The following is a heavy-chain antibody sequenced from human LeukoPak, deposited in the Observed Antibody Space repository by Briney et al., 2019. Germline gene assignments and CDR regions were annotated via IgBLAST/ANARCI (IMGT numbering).Heavy chain of an antibody. CDR2: ISYDGSNK. V-gene: IGHV3-30*04. J-gene: IGHJ4*02. CDR1: GFAFSGYA. D-gene: IGHD3-10*01. Sequence: PGGSLRLSCAASGFAFSGYAMHWVRQAPGKGLEWLAVISYDGSNKQYGDSVKGRFTISRDNSKNTLFLQMNSLRPEDTAVYYCARAYVHSGSGSSPDFWGQGTLVTVSS. CDR3: ARAYVHSGSGSSPDF.